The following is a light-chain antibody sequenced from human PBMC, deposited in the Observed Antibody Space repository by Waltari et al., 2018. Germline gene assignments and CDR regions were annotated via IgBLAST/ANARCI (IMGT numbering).Light chain of an antibody. CDR1: SSNIGRNT. J-gene: IGLJ3*02. Sequence: QSVLTQPPSASGTPGQGVTISCSGSSSNIGRNTVSWYQQFPGAAPQLLMHTDNQLPSGVPDRFSGSTSGTSASLAISGLQFEDEAQYFCATWDDSLNGRVFGGGTKVTVL. CDR3: ATWDDSLNGRV. CDR2: TDN. V-gene: IGLV1-44*01.